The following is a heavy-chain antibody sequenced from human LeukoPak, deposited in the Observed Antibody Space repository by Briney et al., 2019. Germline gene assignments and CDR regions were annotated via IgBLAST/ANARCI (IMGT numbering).Heavy chain of an antibody. D-gene: IGHD4-11*01. V-gene: IGHV4-39*02. CDR2: IYYSGST. Sequence: PSETLSLTCTVSGGSISSSSYYWGWIRQPPGKGLEWIGSIYYSGSTYYNPSLKSRVTISVDTSKNQFSLKLSSVTAADTAVYYCARDGGDYTPPYYYYGMDVWGQGTTVTVSS. CDR3: ARDGGDYTPPYYYYGMDV. CDR1: GGSISSSSYY. J-gene: IGHJ6*02.